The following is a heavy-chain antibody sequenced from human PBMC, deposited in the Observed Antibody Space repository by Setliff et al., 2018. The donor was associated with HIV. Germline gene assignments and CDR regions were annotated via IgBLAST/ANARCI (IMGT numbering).Heavy chain of an antibody. CDR2: IFRSGSN. Sequence: PSETLSLTCTVSGGSISSCAYYWTWIRQHPEKGLEWIGRIFRSGSNYYNPSLKSRVTISVDTSKNQFSLTLNSMTAADTAVYYCARGLLGPIEANWGQGTLVTVSS. CDR3: ARGLLGPIEAN. D-gene: IGHD5-12*01. CDR1: GGSISSCAYY. J-gene: IGHJ4*02. V-gene: IGHV4-31*03.